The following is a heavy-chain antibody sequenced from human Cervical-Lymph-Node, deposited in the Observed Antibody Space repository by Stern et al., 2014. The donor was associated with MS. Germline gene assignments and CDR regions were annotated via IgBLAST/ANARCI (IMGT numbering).Heavy chain of an antibody. V-gene: IGHV2-5*02. CDR3: ARGEYYFDSSGYYGYYYGMDV. Sequence: ESGPTLVKPTQTLTLTCTFSGFSLSTSGVGVAWIRQPPGKALEWLALIYWDADKRYSPSLKSRLTITKDTSKNQVVLTMTNMDPVDTATYYRARGEYYFDSSGYYGYYYGMDVWGQGTTVTVSS. CDR1: GFSLSTSGVG. D-gene: IGHD3-22*01. J-gene: IGHJ6*02. CDR2: IYWDADK.